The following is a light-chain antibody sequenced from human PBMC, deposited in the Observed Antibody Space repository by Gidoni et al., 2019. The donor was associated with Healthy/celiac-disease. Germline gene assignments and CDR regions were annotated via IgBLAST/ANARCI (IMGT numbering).Light chain of an antibody. CDR3: QQYGSSPPVT. CDR2: GAS. J-gene: IGKJ1*01. Sequence: EIVLTQSPGTLSLSPGERATLSCRASQSVSSSYLAWYQQKPGQAPRLLIYGASSRATGLPDRCSGSGSGTDFTLTISRLEPEDFSVYYCQQYGSSPPVTFGQGTKVEIK. CDR1: QSVSSSY. V-gene: IGKV3-20*01.